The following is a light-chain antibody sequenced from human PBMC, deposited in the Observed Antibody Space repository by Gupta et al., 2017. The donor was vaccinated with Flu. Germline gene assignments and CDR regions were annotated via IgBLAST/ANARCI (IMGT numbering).Light chain of an antibody. CDR1: QGINSW. V-gene: IGKV1D-12*01. CDR2: GAS. J-gene: IGKJ4*01. Sequence: GDRVTITCRASQGINSWLAWYQQKPGKVPNLLIYGASSLQGGVPSRFSGSGSGTDFTLTISSLQPEDFATYYCQQADRFPLTFGGGTKVEIK. CDR3: QQADRFPLT.